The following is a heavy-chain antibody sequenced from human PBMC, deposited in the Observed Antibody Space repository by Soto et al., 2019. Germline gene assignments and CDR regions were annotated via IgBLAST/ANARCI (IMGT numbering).Heavy chain of an antibody. V-gene: IGHV3-11*04. J-gene: IGHJ4*02. CDR3: ARGYAGDYFDY. D-gene: IGHD3-16*01. CDR2: ISGSGRTK. Sequence: GGSLRLSCAASGIVFSDYMSWVRQAPGKGLEWLSYISGSGRTKYSADSVKGRFTISSDNAKNSLFLQMNSLRAEDTALYYCARGYAGDYFDYCGQGTLVTVSS. CDR1: GIVFSDY.